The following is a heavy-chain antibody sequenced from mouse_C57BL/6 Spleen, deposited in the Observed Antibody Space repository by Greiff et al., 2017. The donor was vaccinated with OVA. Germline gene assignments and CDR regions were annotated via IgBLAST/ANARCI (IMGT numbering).Heavy chain of an antibody. Sequence: VQLQQSGAELVRPGASVKLSCKASGYTFTDYYINWVKQRPGQGLEWIARIYPGSGNTYYNEKFKGKATLTAEKSSSTAYMQLSSLTSEDSAVYSCARSGTTVVAPFDYWGKCTTLTVSS. V-gene: IGHV1-76*01. J-gene: IGHJ2*01. CDR2: IYPGSGNT. CDR1: GYTFTDYY. CDR3: ARSGTTVVAPFDY. D-gene: IGHD1-1*01.